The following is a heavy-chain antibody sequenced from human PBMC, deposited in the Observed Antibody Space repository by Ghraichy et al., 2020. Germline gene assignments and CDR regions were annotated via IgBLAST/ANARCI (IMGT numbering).Heavy chain of an antibody. J-gene: IGHJ5*02. CDR1: GVSMTSYY. CDR3: ASSGIRASAFDP. CDR2: IYYTGST. D-gene: IGHD1-14*01. V-gene: IGHV4-59*01. Sequence: ETLSLTCSVFGVSMTSYYWNWIRQPPGKGLEWIGYIYYTGSTSYSSSLESRVTMSVDTSKNQFSLKLTSVTAADTAVYYCASSGIRASAFDPWGQGTLITVSS.